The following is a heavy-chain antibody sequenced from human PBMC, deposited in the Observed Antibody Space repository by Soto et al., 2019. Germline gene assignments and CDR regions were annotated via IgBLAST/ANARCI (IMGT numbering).Heavy chain of an antibody. Sequence: SETLSLTCAVYGGSFSGYYWSWIRQPPGKGLEWIGEINHSGSTNYNPSLKSRVTISVDTSKNQFSLKLSSVTAADTAVYYCARGVRGYDFWSGYYGGYYYYYMDVWGKGTTVTFSS. J-gene: IGHJ6*03. V-gene: IGHV4-34*01. CDR1: GGSFSGYY. D-gene: IGHD3-3*01. CDR3: ARGVRGYDFWSGYYGGYYYYYMDV. CDR2: INHSGST.